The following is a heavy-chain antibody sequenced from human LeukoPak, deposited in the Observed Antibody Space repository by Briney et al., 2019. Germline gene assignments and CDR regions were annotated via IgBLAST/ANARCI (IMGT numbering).Heavy chain of an antibody. CDR1: GGSFSGYY. V-gene: IGHV4-34*01. CDR3: ARSSLLWFGELSWYNWFDP. Sequence: SETLSLTCAAYGGSFSGYYWSWIRQPPGKGLEWIGEINHSGSTNYNPSLKSRVTISVDTSKNQFSLKLSSVTAADTAVYYCARSSLLWFGELSWYNWFDPWGQGTLVTVSS. J-gene: IGHJ5*02. D-gene: IGHD3-10*01. CDR2: INHSGST.